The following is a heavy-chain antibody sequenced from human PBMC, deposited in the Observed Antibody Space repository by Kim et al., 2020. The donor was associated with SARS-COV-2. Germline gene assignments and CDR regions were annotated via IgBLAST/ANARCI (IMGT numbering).Heavy chain of an antibody. D-gene: IGHD2-8*01. V-gene: IGHV4-30-2*04. Sequence: NPSLKSRVTISVDTSKNQFSLKLSSVTAADTAVYYCVLGYCTNGVCKFDYWGQGTLVTVSS. J-gene: IGHJ4*02. CDR3: VLGYCTNGVCKFDY.